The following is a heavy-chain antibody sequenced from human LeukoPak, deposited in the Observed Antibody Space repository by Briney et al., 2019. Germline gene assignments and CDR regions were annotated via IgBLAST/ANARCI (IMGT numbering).Heavy chain of an antibody. D-gene: IGHD2-15*01. CDR2: IYYSGST. J-gene: IGHJ6*03. V-gene: IGHV4-59*01. CDR3: ARTMEGYCSGGSCYQYSYYMDV. Sequence: SETLSLTCTVSGGSISSYYWSWIRQPPGKGLEWVGYIYYSGSTNYNPSLKSRVTISVDTSKNQFSLKLTSVTAADTAVYYCARTMEGYCSGGSCYQYSYYMDVWGKGTTVTVSS. CDR1: GGSISSYY.